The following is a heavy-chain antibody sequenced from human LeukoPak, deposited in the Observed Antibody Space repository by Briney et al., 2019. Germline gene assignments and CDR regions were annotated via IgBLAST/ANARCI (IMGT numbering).Heavy chain of an antibody. Sequence: GGSLRLSCAASGFTFSSYGMHWVRQAPGKGLEWVAFIRYDGSNKYYADSVKGRFTISRDNSKNTLYLQMNSLRAEDTAVYYCAKRDFWSGTPSEDAFDIWGQGTMVTVSS. CDR1: GFTFSSYG. V-gene: IGHV3-30*02. J-gene: IGHJ3*02. D-gene: IGHD3-3*01. CDR3: AKRDFWSGTPSEDAFDI. CDR2: IRYDGSNK.